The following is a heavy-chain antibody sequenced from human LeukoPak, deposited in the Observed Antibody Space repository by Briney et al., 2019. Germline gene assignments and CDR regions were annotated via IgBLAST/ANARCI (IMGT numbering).Heavy chain of an antibody. CDR2: INPNSGGT. CDR3: ARVADTAMGRYYYYGMDV. Sequence: ASVKVSCKASGYTFTGYYMHWVRQAPGQGLEWMGWINPNSGGTNYAQKFQGRVTMTRDTSISTAYMELSRLGSDDTAVYYCARVADTAMGRYYYYGMDVWGQGTTVTVSS. CDR1: GYTFTGYY. J-gene: IGHJ6*02. V-gene: IGHV1-2*02. D-gene: IGHD5-18*01.